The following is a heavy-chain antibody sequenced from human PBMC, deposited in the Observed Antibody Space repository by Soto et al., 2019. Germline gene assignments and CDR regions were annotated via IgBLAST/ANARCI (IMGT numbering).Heavy chain of an antibody. CDR1: GYIFVNYG. V-gene: IGHV1-18*01. D-gene: IGHD3-16*01. CDR2: ISPYTGNT. CDR3: VMVDNYVTPTPQDV. J-gene: IGHJ6*01. Sequence: QVQLVQSVDEVKKPGASVKVSCKASGYIFVNYGIAWVRQAPRQGLEWMGWISPYTGNTHSASKVQGRLTMTTDTSTSTAYMELGSLTSDDTAVYYCVMVDNYVTPTPQDVWGQGTTVTVSS.